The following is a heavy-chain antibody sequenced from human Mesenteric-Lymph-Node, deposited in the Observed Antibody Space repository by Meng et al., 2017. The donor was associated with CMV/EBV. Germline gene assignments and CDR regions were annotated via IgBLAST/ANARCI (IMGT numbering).Heavy chain of an antibody. J-gene: IGHJ4*02. V-gene: IGHV1-69*01. CDR3: ARGRYCSSTSCYPFDY. D-gene: IGHD2-2*01. Sequence: GGSFSTYAISWVRQAPGQGLEWMGGIIPLFGTGNYAQKFQGRVTITADESTSTAYMELSRLTSDDTAVYYCARGRYCSSTSCYPFDYWGQGTLVTVSS. CDR1: GGSFSTYA. CDR2: IIPLFGTG.